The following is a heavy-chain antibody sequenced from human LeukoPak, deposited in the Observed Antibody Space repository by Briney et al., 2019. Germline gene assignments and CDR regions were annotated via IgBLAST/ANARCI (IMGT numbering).Heavy chain of an antibody. CDR3: AREFRHYYGGYYYYMDV. Sequence: GGSLRLSCAASGFTFSSYSMNWVRQAPGKGLEWVSYISSSSSNIYYADSVKGRFTISRDNAKNSLYLQMNSLRAEDTAVYYCAREFRHYYGGYYYYMDVWGKGTTVTVSS. CDR2: ISSSSSNI. D-gene: IGHD3-10*01. V-gene: IGHV3-48*01. J-gene: IGHJ6*03. CDR1: GFTFSSYS.